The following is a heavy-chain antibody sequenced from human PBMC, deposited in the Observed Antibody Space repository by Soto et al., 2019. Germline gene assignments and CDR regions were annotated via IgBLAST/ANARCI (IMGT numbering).Heavy chain of an antibody. CDR1: GGSISSYY. Sequence: SQTLSLTCTLSGGSISSYYWSWIRQPPGKGLEWIGYIYYSGITNYNPSLMSRVTISVDTSKNQFSLKLSSVTAADTGVYYCARYKSNYYYAIDVWGQGTTVT. CDR3: ARYKSNYYYAIDV. D-gene: IGHD1-20*01. CDR2: IYYSGIT. J-gene: IGHJ6*02. V-gene: IGHV4-59*01.